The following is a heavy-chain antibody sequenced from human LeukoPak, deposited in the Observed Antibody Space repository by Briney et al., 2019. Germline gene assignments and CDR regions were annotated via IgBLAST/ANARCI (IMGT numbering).Heavy chain of an antibody. CDR1: GGSISNYY. CDR2: IYYSGTT. J-gene: IGHJ3*02. Sequence: SETLSLTCSVSGGSISNYYWSWIRQPPGKGLEWIGYIYYSGTTNYNPSLKSRVTISVDTSKNQFSLKLSSVTAADTAVYYCARLYSSGAFDIWGQGTMVTVSS. D-gene: IGHD6-19*01. CDR3: ARLYSSGAFDI. V-gene: IGHV4-59*08.